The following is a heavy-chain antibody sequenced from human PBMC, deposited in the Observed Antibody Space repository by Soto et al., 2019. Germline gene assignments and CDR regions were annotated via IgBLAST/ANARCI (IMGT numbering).Heavy chain of an antibody. CDR1: GGSVSSGSYY. D-gene: IGHD1-26*01. V-gene: IGHV4-31*03. J-gene: IGHJ5*02. CDR3: ARSLGRSAINWFDP. CDR2: IYYSGST. Sequence: TLSLTCNISGGSVSSGSYYWSWIRHPPGKGLEWIGYIYYSGSTYYNPSLKSRVTISVDTSKNQFSLKLSSVTAADTAVYYCARSLGRSAINWFDPWGQGTLVTVSS.